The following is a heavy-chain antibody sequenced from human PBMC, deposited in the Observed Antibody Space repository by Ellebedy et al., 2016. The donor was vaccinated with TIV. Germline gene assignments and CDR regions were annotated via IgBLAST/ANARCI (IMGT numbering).Heavy chain of an antibody. V-gene: IGHV1-46*01. CDR2: INPSGGST. D-gene: IGHD3-22*01. CDR3: ARIMRDYYDSSGYYWYFDL. Sequence: ASVKVSXXASGYTFTSYYMHWVRQAPGQGLEWMGIINPSGGSTSYAQKLQGRVTMTTDTSTSTAYMELRSLRSDDTAVYYCARIMRDYYDSSGYYWYFDLWGRGTLVTVSS. CDR1: GYTFTSYY. J-gene: IGHJ2*01.